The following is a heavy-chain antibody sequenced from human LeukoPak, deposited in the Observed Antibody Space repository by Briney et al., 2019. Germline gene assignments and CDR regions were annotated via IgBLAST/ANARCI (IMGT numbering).Heavy chain of an antibody. CDR1: GYTFTNYA. CDR3: ARDRYGDGFAHFDY. V-gene: IGHV1-2*02. CDR2: ITPSGGT. Sequence: VASVKVSCKASGYTFTNYAITWVRQAPGQGLGWMGWITPSGGTNYPQKFQGRVAITRDTSITTAYMDLSRLTSDDTAVYYCARDRYGDGFAHFDYWGQGALVTVSS. J-gene: IGHJ4*02. D-gene: IGHD5-24*01.